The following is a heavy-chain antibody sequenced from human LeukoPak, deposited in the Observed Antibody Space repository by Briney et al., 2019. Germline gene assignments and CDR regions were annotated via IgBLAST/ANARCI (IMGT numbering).Heavy chain of an antibody. CDR3: ARCSPGDSSNFYAVLQY. V-gene: IGHV1-69*06. D-gene: IGHD3-22*01. J-gene: IGHJ4*02. CDR1: GGTFSSYA. CDR2: IIPVFGTT. Sequence: SVKVSCKASGGTFSSYAVSWVRLTPGQGLEWLGGIIPVFGTTTYAQKFQAKVTMTADKSTNTAYLEISSLTSDDTAVYYCARCSPGDSSNFYAVLQYWGQGTQVTVSS.